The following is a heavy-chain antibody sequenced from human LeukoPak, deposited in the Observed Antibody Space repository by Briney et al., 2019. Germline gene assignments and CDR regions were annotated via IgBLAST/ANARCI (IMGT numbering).Heavy chain of an antibody. D-gene: IGHD5-12*01. CDR2: ISGSGGST. J-gene: IGHJ4*02. V-gene: IGHV3-23*01. CDR1: GFTFSNYA. Sequence: PGGSLRLSCAASGFTFSNYAMNWVRQAPGKGLEWVSVISGSGGSTDYADSVKGRFTISRDNSKNTVYLQMNSLRDEDTAIYFCAKDGAATIYYFAYWGQGTLVTVSS. CDR3: AKDGAATIYYFAY.